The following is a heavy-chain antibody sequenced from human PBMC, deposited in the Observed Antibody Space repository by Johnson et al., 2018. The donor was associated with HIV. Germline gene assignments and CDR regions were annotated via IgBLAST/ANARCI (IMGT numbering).Heavy chain of an antibody. V-gene: IGHV3-30*04. CDR3: ARNRITMAQMTSHDVFDI. CDR1: GFTFRSYA. Sequence: QVQLVESGGGVVQPGRSLRLSCAASGFTFRSYAMHWVRQAPGRGLEWVAVISYDGSNRNYADSVKGRFTISRDNSKNTLYLQMNSLRAEDTAVYFCARNRITMAQMTSHDVFDIWGQGTMVTVSS. CDR2: ISYDGSNR. D-gene: IGHD3-10*01. J-gene: IGHJ3*02.